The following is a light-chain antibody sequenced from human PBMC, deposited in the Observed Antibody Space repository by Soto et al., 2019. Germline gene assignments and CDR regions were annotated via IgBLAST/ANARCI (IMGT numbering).Light chain of an antibody. CDR2: EVN. CDR3: SSFTSSSTYV. Sequence: QSALTQPASVSGSPGQSITISCTGTSSDVGGYNYVSWYQQHRGKAPKLMIYEVNNRPSGVSNRFSGSKSGNTASLTISGLQAEDEADYYCSSFTSSSTYVFGTGTKVTVL. V-gene: IGLV2-14*01. CDR1: SSDVGGYNY. J-gene: IGLJ1*01.